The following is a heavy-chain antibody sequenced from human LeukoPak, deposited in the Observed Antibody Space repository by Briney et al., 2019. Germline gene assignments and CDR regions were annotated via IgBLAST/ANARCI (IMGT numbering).Heavy chain of an antibody. V-gene: IGHV3-43*02. J-gene: IGHJ4*02. Sequence: GGSLRLSCAASGFTFVDYSMHWVRQAPGKGLEWVSLISGDGDSTYYADSVKGRFTISRDNSKNSLFLQMNSLRTEVTALYYCATGEFRSGWHAFDYWGQGTLVTVSS. D-gene: IGHD6-19*01. CDR3: ATGEFRSGWHAFDY. CDR2: ISGDGDST. CDR1: GFTFVDYS.